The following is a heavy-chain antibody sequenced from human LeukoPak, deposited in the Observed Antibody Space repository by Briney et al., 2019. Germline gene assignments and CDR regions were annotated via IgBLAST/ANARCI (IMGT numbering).Heavy chain of an antibody. V-gene: IGHV4-59*01. CDR3: ARTPLTSGSTWYVFDY. J-gene: IGHJ4*02. D-gene: IGHD6-13*01. CDR2: IYDSGST. CDR1: GVSISTYY. Sequence: SETLSLTCTVSGVSISTYYWSWIRQPPGKGLEWIGYIYDSGSTNYNPSLKSRVTISLDTSKNQFSLRLSSVTAADTAVYYCARTPLTSGSTWYVFDYWGQGTLVTVSS.